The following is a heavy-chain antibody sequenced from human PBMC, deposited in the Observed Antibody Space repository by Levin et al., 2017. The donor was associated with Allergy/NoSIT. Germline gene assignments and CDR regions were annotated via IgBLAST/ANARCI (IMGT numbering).Heavy chain of an antibody. Sequence: SVKVSCKASGGTFSSYAISWVRQAPGQGLEWMGGIIPIFGTANYAQKFQGRVTITADKSTSTAYMELSSLRSEDTAVYYCARVRVLVSPKDYGDYSQVGWFDPWGQGTLVTVSS. CDR3: ARVRVLVSPKDYGDYSQVGWFDP. J-gene: IGHJ5*02. CDR1: GGTFSSYA. V-gene: IGHV1-69*06. D-gene: IGHD4-17*01. CDR2: IIPIFGTA.